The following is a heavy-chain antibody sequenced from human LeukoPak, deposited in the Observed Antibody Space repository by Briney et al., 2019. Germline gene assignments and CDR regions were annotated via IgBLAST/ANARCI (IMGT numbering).Heavy chain of an antibody. Sequence: PGGSLRLSCAASGFTVSSNYMSWVRQAPGKGLEWVSVIYSGGSTYYADSVKGRFTISRDNSKNTLYLQMNSLRAEDTAVYYCATTFPVAGTGARYYYYGMDVWGQGTTVTVSS. CDR2: IYSGGST. CDR3: ATTFPVAGTGARYYYYGMDV. D-gene: IGHD6-19*01. J-gene: IGHJ6*02. CDR1: GFTVSSNY. V-gene: IGHV3-66*01.